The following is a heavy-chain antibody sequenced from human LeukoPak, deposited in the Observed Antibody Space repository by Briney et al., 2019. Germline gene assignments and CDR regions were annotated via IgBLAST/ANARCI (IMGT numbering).Heavy chain of an antibody. Sequence: GASVKVSCKASGYTFTSYDINWVRQATGQGLEWMGWMNPNSGNTGYAQKFQGRVTMTRNTSISTAYMELSSLSSDGTAVYYCARAHTMVRGVMTFRYWPQGTVVTVSS. CDR3: ARAHTMVRGVMTFRY. CDR1: GYTFTSYD. CDR2: MNPNSGNT. V-gene: IGHV1-8*01. J-gene: IGHJ4*02. D-gene: IGHD3-10*01.